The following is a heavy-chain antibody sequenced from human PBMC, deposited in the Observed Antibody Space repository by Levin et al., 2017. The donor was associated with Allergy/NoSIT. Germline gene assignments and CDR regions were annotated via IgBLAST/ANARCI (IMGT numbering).Heavy chain of an antibody. Sequence: LSLTCAASGFTFSSYGMHWVRQAPGKGLEWVAVIWYDGSNKYYADSVKGRFTISRDNSKNTLYLQMNSLRAEDTAVYYCARVTSFSTIPYYYYYYGMDVWGQGTTVTVSS. V-gene: IGHV3-33*01. D-gene: IGHD5/OR15-5a*01. CDR1: GFTFSSYG. J-gene: IGHJ6*02. CDR3: ARVTSFSTIPYYYYYYGMDV. CDR2: IWYDGSNK.